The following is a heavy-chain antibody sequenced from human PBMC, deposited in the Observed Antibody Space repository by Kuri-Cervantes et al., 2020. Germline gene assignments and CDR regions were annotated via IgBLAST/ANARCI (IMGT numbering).Heavy chain of an antibody. Sequence: GGSLRLSCAASGFTFSSYWMSWVRQAPGKGLEWVANIKQDGSEKYYVDSVKGRFTISRDNAKNSLYLQMNSLRAEDTAVYYCARGSAANDYYYYGMDVWGQGTTVTVSS. CDR2: IKQDGSEK. V-gene: IGHV3-7*04. CDR1: GFTFSSYW. D-gene: IGHD2-2*01. J-gene: IGHJ6*02. CDR3: ARGSAANDYYYYGMDV.